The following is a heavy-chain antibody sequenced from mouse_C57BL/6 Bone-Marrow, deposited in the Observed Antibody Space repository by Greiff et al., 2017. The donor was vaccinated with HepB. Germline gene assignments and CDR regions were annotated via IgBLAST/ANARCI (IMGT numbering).Heavy chain of an antibody. CDR3: ARIQGAYYAMDY. CDR2: IRNKANGYTT. V-gene: IGHV7-3*01. CDR1: GFTFTDYY. D-gene: IGHD3-2*02. Sequence: EVKLVESGGGLVQPGGSLSLSCAASGFTFTDYYMSWVRQPPGKALEWLGFIRNKANGYTTEYSASVKGRFTISRDNSQSILYLQMNALRAEDSATNYCARIQGAYYAMDYWGQGTSVTVSS. J-gene: IGHJ4*01.